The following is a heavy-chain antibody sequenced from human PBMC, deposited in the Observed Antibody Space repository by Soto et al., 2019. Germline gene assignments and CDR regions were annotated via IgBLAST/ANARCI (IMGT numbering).Heavy chain of an antibody. Sequence: PSETLSLTCAVFGGAIYSGVYSWSWIRQPPGKGLEWIGYIYHSRSTYYNPSPKSRVTISVDTSKNQFSLKLSSVTAADTAVYYCASKRGNYLEYWGRGALVTVSS. CDR2: IYHSRST. CDR1: GGAIYSGVYS. CDR3: ASKRGNYLEY. D-gene: IGHD3-16*01. V-gene: IGHV4-30-2*01. J-gene: IGHJ4*02.